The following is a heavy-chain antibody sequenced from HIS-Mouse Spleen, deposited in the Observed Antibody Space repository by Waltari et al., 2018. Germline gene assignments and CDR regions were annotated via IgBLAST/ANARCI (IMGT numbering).Heavy chain of an antibody. J-gene: IGHJ6*02. CDR1: GYSISSGYY. D-gene: IGHD6-13*01. Sequence: QVQLQESGPGLVKPSETLSLTCTVSGYSISSGYYWGWIRQPPGKGLEWIGSIYHSGRTDYNPSRKSRVTISVDTSKNQFSLKLSSVTAADTAVYYCARALEYSSSWYYYYYGMYVWGQGTTVTVSS. V-gene: IGHV4-38-2*02. CDR2: IYHSGRT. CDR3: ARALEYSSSWYYYYYGMYV.